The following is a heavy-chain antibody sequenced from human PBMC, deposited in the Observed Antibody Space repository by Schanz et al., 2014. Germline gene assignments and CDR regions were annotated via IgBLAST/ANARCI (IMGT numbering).Heavy chain of an antibody. D-gene: IGHD5-12*01. J-gene: IGHJ3*02. CDR2: INPNSGDT. V-gene: IGHV1-2*04. CDR3: ARGGGPEDVFDI. Sequence: VQLEQSGAEVKKPGSSVKVSCKASGGTFSSFGINWVRQAPGQGLEWMGWINPNSGDTNYAQKFQGWVTMTRDTSISTAYMELSSLRSDDTAVYYCARGGGPEDVFDIWGQGTILTVSS. CDR1: GGTFSSFG.